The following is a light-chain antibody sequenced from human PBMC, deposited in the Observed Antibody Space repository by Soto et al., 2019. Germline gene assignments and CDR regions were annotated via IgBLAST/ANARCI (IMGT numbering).Light chain of an antibody. Sequence: QSVLTQPASVSGSPGQSITMSCTGTSSAVGGFNYVSWYQQHPGKVPKLMIYDVSNRPSGVSNRFSGSKSGNTASLTISGLQAEDEADYYCSSYTTTRTYVFGTGTKLTVL. CDR1: SSAVGGFNY. CDR2: DVS. V-gene: IGLV2-14*01. CDR3: SSYTTTRTYV. J-gene: IGLJ1*01.